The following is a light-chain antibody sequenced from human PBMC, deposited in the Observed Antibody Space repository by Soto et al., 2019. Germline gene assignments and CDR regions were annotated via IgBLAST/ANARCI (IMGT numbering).Light chain of an antibody. CDR2: ATS. J-gene: IGKJ3*01. V-gene: IGKV3-20*01. CDR3: YQYYSSPHT. CDR1: QSFTSNY. Sequence: EIVLTQSPGTLSLSPGERATLSCRASQSFTSNYLAWYQQRPGQAPRLLVSATSRRATGIPDRFNGYGSGTDFTLTISSLEPEDFGVYYCYQYYSSPHTFGPGTRWIS.